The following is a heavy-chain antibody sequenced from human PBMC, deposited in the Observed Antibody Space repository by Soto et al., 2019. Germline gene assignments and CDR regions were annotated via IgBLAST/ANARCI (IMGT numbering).Heavy chain of an antibody. CDR2: IWYDGSNK. J-gene: IGHJ6*02. V-gene: IGHV3-33*01. Sequence: GGSLRLSCAASGFTFSSYGMHWVRQAPGKGLEWVAVIWYDGSNKYYADSVKGRFAISRDNSKSTLYLQMNSLRAEDTAVYYCARDPVAVAYYYYGMDVWGQGTTVTVSS. D-gene: IGHD6-19*01. CDR3: ARDPVAVAYYYYGMDV. CDR1: GFTFSSYG.